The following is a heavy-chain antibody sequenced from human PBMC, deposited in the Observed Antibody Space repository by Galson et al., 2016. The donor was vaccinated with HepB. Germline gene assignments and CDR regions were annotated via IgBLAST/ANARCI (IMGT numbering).Heavy chain of an antibody. J-gene: IGHJ4*02. CDR1: GYFFTDYF. CDR3: ARDLASTSNWEFDY. Sequence: SVKVSCKASGYFFTDYFIQWVRQAPGQGLEWLGRINTESGATEYAPKFQGRVKMTRDTSTSTTYMDLSSLTSDDTASYYCARDLASTSNWEFDYWGQGTLVTVSS. CDR2: INTESGAT. D-gene: IGHD2-2*01. V-gene: IGHV1-2*02.